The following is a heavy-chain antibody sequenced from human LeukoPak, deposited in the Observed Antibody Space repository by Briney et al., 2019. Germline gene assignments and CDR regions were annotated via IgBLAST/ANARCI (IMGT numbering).Heavy chain of an antibody. CDR1: GGSISIYY. Sequence: SETLSLTCIVSGGSISIYYWSWIRQPPGKGLEWIGYTYNSGNTEYNPSLKRRVTISADTSKNQFSLKLTSVTAADTAAYYCARDRELGSWGQGTLVTVSS. V-gene: IGHV4-59*01. CDR2: TYNSGNT. D-gene: IGHD7-27*01. J-gene: IGHJ5*02. CDR3: ARDRELGS.